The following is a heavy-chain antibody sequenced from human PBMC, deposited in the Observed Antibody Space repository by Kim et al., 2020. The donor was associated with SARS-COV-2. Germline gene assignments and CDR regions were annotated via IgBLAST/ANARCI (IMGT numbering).Heavy chain of an antibody. CDR2: IYPGDSDT. V-gene: IGHV5-51*01. J-gene: IGHJ3*02. CDR3: ARQWNPIAEPGNTFDI. CDR1: GYTFSTYW. D-gene: IGHD6-13*01. Sequence: GESLKISCKGSGYTFSTYWIGWVRQMPGKGLEWMGIIYPGDSDTRYSPSFQGQVTISADKSISTAYLQWSGLKASDTAMYYCARQWNPIAEPGNTFDIWGQGTMVTVSS.